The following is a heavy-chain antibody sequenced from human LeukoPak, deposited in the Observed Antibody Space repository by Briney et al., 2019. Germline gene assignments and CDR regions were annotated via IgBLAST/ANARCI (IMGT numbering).Heavy chain of an antibody. Sequence: SETLSLTCTVSGGSISSYYWSWIRQPPGKGLEWIGYIYYSGSTNYNPSLKSRVTISVDTSKNQFSLKLSSVTAADTAVYYCARVTGYGDYRTFDYWGQGTLVTVSS. V-gene: IGHV4-59*01. D-gene: IGHD4-17*01. J-gene: IGHJ4*02. CDR2: IYYSGST. CDR3: ARVTGYGDYRTFDY. CDR1: GGSISSYY.